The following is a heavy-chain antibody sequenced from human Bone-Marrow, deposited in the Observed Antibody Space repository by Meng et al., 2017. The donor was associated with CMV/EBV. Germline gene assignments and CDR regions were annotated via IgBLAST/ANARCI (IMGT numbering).Heavy chain of an antibody. CDR3: ARERVEQQLVSGTEGMDV. J-gene: IGHJ6*02. V-gene: IGHV1-46*02. Sequence: ASVKVSCKASGGTFNSYAISWVRQAPGQGLEWMGIINPSGGSTSYAQKFQGRVTMTRDTSTSTVYMELSSLRSEDTAVYYCARERVEQQLVSGTEGMDVWGQGTTVTVSS. CDR1: GGTFNSYA. D-gene: IGHD6-13*01. CDR2: INPSGGST.